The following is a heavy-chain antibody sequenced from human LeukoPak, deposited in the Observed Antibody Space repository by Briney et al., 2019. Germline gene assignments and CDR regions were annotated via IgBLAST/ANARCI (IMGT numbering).Heavy chain of an antibody. Sequence: GGSLRLSCAASGFTFSSYWIHWVRQAPGKGLVWVSTLNSAGSITPYADSVKGRFTISRDNAKNTLYLQMNSLRAEDTAVYYCARGGTYSWDGLDIWGQGTMVTVSS. CDR3: ARGGTYSWDGLDI. J-gene: IGHJ3*02. CDR1: GFTFSSYW. CDR2: LNSAGSIT. D-gene: IGHD1-26*01. V-gene: IGHV3-74*01.